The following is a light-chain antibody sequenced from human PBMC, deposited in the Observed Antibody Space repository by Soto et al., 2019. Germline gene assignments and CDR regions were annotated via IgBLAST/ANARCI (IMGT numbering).Light chain of an antibody. CDR1: SSDVGSYNL. J-gene: IGLJ2*01. V-gene: IGLV2-14*02. CDR3: CSYTDIALDVV. CDR2: EGS. Sequence: QSALTQPASVSGSPGQSITISCTGTSSDVGSYNLVSWYQHHPGKAPKLMIYEGSKRPSGVSDRFSGSKSGNTASLTISGVRPEDEADYYCCSYTDIALDVVFGGGTKLTVL.